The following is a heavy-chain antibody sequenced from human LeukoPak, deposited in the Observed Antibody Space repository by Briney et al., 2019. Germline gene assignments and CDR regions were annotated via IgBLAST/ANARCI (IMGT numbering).Heavy chain of an antibody. V-gene: IGHV3-30*04. CDR3: ARDKGTSYQSSFDY. CDR2: ISYDGSNE. CDR1: GFTFSSYV. Sequence: GGSLRLSCAASGFTFSSYVMHWVRQAPGKGLEWVAIISYDGSNEYYADSVKGRFTISRDNSKNTLYLQMNSLRAADTAVYYCARDKGTSYQSSFDYWGQGTLVTVSS. D-gene: IGHD6-6*01. J-gene: IGHJ4*02.